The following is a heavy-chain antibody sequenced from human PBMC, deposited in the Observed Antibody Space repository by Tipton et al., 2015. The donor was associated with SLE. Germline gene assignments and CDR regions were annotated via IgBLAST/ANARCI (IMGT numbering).Heavy chain of an antibody. V-gene: IGHV3-15*01. CDR2: IKSKADGGTT. CDR3: AGGTGAYFDH. J-gene: IGHJ4*02. D-gene: IGHD3-16*01. CDR1: GFTFTNAW. Sequence: GSLRLSYTVSGFTFTNAWMSWVRQAPGKGLEWVGRIKSKADGGTTDYVAPVKGRFTISRDNSKNTLYLQMNRLRVEDTAVYYCAGGTGAYFDHWGQGTLVTVSS.